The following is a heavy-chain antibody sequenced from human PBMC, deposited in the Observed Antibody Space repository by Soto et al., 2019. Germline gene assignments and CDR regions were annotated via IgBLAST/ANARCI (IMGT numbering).Heavy chain of an antibody. D-gene: IGHD6-19*01. J-gene: IGHJ5*02. CDR2: INHSGST. CDR3: PRGGKQLLVLVGSWFDP. Sequence: TETLSLTXADYGGSFSGYYWSWIRQPPGKGLEWIGEINHSGSTNYNPSLKRRVTISVDTSKNQFSLKLSSVTAADTAVYYCPRGGKQLLVLVGSWFDPWGQGTLVTVSS. V-gene: IGHV4-34*01. CDR1: GGSFSGYY.